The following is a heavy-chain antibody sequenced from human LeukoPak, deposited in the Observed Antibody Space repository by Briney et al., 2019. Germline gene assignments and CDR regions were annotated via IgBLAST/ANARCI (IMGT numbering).Heavy chain of an antibody. V-gene: IGHV1-8*01. Sequence: ASVKVSCKASGYTFTSYDINWVRQATGQGLEWMGWMNPNSGNTDYAQKFQGRVTMTRNTSISTAYMELSSLRSEDTAVYYCAREEGRLLWFGELTGGWFDPWGQGTLVTVSS. J-gene: IGHJ5*02. CDR3: AREEGRLLWFGELTGGWFDP. D-gene: IGHD3-10*01. CDR1: GYTFTSYD. CDR2: MNPNSGNT.